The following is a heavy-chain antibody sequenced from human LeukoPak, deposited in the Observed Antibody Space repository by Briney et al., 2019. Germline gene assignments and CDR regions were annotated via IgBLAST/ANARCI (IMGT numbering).Heavy chain of an antibody. CDR2: IYHSGST. CDR3: ARVVGGPPAGWFDP. D-gene: IGHD3-10*01. V-gene: IGHV4-4*02. CDR1: GGSISSSNW. Sequence: PSETLSLTCAVSGGSISSSNWWSWVRQPPGKGLEWIGEIYHSGSTNYNPSLKSRVTISVDKSKNQFSLKLRSVTAADTAVYYCARVVGGPPAGWFDPWGQGALVTVSS. J-gene: IGHJ5*02.